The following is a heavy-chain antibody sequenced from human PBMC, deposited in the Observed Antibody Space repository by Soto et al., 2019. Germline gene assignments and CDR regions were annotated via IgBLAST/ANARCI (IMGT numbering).Heavy chain of an antibody. V-gene: IGHV3-43*01. J-gene: IGHJ6*02. CDR1: GFTFDDYT. Sequence: GGSLRLSCAASGFTFDDYTMHWVRQAPGKGLEWVSLISWDGGSTYYADSVKGRFTISRDNSKNSLYLQMNSLRTEDTALYYCAKDYCSSTSPIFVYLWPASCGMDGWGQGTTVNVAS. CDR3: AKDYCSSTSPIFVYLWPASCGMDG. CDR2: ISWDGGST. D-gene: IGHD2-2*01.